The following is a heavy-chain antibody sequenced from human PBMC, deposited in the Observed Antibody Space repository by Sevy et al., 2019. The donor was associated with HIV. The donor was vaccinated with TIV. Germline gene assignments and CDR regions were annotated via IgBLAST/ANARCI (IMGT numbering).Heavy chain of an antibody. J-gene: IGHJ6*02. CDR3: ARSAAGLQDFYYGMDV. CDR2: ISAYNGNT. CDR1: GYTFTNYG. D-gene: IGHD3-10*01. Sequence: ASVKVSCKASGYTFTNYGFCWVRQAPGQGLEWMGWISAYNGNTNYALKFQGRVTMTTDTSTSTAYMELRSLRSDDTALYYCARSAAGLQDFYYGMDVWGQGTTVTVSS. V-gene: IGHV1-18*01.